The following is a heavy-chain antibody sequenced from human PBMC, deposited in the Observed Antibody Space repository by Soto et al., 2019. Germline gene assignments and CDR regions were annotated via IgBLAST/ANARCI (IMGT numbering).Heavy chain of an antibody. CDR1: GGSISSGDYY. Sequence: QVQLQESGPGLVKPSQTLSLTCTVSGGSISSGDYYWSWIRQPPGKGLEWVGYIYYSGSTYYNTSHKTQVTISVDTSKSQFSWKLSSVTAADTAVYYCARALQYYDILTGSHDAFDIWGQGTMVTVPS. CDR2: IYYSGST. D-gene: IGHD3-9*01. V-gene: IGHV4-30-4*01. J-gene: IGHJ3*02. CDR3: ARALQYYDILTGSHDAFDI.